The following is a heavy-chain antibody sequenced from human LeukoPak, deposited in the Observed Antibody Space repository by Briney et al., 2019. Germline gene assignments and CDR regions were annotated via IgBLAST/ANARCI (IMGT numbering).Heavy chain of an antibody. CDR3: VRGPEASLPHYYYYYMDV. CDR1: GFTFSTYS. V-gene: IGHV3-48*01. CDR2: MSSSGRTK. D-gene: IGHD1-14*01. J-gene: IGHJ6*03. Sequence: GRSLRLSCAASGFTFSTYSMNWVRQAPGKGLEWLSYMSSSGRTKYYADCVKGRFSIYRDTATNSLYLQINRLTGADTAVYYCVRGPEASLPHYYYYYMDVWGKGTTVIVSS.